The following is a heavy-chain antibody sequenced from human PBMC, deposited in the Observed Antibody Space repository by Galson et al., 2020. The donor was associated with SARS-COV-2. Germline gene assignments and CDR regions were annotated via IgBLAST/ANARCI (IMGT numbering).Heavy chain of an antibody. CDR1: GYSISSGYY. V-gene: IGHV4-38-2*01. Sequence: SETLSLTCAVSGYSISSGYYWGWIRQPPGKGLEWIGSIYHSGSTYYNPSLKSRVTISVDTSKNQFSLKLSSVTAADTAVYYCASYEGITAPEDYWGQGNLVTVSS. D-gene: IGHD6-13*01. J-gene: IGHJ4*02. CDR3: ASYEGITAPEDY. CDR2: IYHSGST.